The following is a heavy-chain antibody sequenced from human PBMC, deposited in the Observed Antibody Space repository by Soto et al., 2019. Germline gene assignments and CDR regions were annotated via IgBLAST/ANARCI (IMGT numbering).Heavy chain of an antibody. Sequence: LRLSCAASGFTFSSYAMSWVRQAPGKGLEWVSAISGSGGSTYYTDSVKGRFIISRDNSKNTLYLQMSSLRAEDTAIYYCAKDGFRGVNYYYGMDVWGQGTTVTVSS. J-gene: IGHJ6*02. CDR3: AKDGFRGVNYYYGMDV. D-gene: IGHD3-10*01. CDR2: ISGSGGST. V-gene: IGHV3-23*01. CDR1: GFTFSSYA.